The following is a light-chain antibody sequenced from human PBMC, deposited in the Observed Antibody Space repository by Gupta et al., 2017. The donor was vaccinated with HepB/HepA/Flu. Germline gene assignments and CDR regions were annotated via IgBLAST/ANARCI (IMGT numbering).Light chain of an antibody. CDR1: QSLRSNF. V-gene: IGKV3-20*01. J-gene: IGKJ3*01. Sequence: EIVLTQSPDTLSLSPGVSATLSCRASQSLRSNFLAWYHQKPGQAPRLLIFGGSVRATGVPDTFSAGGSGTDFTLTISRLEPEDFGVYYCQQNATSPLTFGPGTTVDFK. CDR2: GGS. CDR3: QQNATSPLT.